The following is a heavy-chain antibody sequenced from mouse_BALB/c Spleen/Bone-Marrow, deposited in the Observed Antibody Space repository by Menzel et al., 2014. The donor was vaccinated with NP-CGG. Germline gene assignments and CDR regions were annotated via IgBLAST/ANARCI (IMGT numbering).Heavy chain of an antibody. D-gene: IGHD1-1*01. CDR3: ARFATGSFAY. Sequence: VQLQQSGAELVRPGSSVKISCKASGYVFTDYWMNWLRQRPGQGLEWIGQIFPVNVDTNYKANFKDKVTLTADKSSTTAYMQLNSLTSEDSAVYFCARFATGSFAYWGQGTLVTVSA. J-gene: IGHJ3*01. CDR2: IFPVNVDT. V-gene: IGHV1-80*01. CDR1: GYVFTDYW.